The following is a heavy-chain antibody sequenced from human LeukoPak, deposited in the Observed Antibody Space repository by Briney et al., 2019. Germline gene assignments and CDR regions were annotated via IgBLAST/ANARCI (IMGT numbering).Heavy chain of an antibody. CDR2: INTNTGNP. Sequence: ASVKVSCKASGYTFTSYAMNWVRQAPGQGLEWMGWINTNTGNPTYAQGFTGRFVFSLDTSVSTAYLQISSLKAEDTAVYYCARDSTWRWLQGVFDYWGQGTLVTVSS. V-gene: IGHV7-4-1*02. CDR3: ARDSTWRWLQGVFDY. CDR1: GYTFTSYA. J-gene: IGHJ4*02. D-gene: IGHD5-24*01.